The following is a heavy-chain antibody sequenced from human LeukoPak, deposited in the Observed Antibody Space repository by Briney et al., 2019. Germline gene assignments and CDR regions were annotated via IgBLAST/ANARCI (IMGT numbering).Heavy chain of an antibody. J-gene: IGHJ4*02. CDR2: INSDGSST. Sequence: GGSLRLSCAASGFTFINYWMHWVRQAPGKGLVWVSRINSDGSSTIYADSVKGRFTISRDNAKNSLYLLMNSLRAEDTAVYYCARRAPSHDFDYWGQGTLVTVSS. CDR1: GFTFINYW. CDR3: ARRAPSHDFDY. V-gene: IGHV3-74*01.